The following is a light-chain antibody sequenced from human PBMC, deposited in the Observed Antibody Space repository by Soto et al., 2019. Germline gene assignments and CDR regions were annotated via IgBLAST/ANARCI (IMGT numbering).Light chain of an antibody. V-gene: IGLV3-21*02. J-gene: IGLJ1*01. CDR3: QVWDTLSDHYV. CDR1: NIESKS. CDR2: VDS. Sequence: SYELTQPPSVSVAPGQTARITCGGNNIESKSVHWYQQRPGQAPVLVIYVDSDRPSGIPDRFSASTSGNTAALTISRVEAGDEAEYYCQVWDTLSDHYVFGSGTKLTVL.